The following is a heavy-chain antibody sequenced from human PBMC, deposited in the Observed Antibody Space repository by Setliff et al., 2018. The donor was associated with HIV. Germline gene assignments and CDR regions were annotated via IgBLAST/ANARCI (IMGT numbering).Heavy chain of an antibody. D-gene: IGHD5-18*01. V-gene: IGHV4-59*11. CDR2: IYYSGST. J-gene: IGHJ3*02. CDR1: GGSISSHY. CDR3: ARRGYSYGYADAFDI. Sequence: KTSETLSLTCTVSGGSISSHYWSWIRQPPGKGLEWIGSIYYSGSTNYHPSLKSRVTISVDTSKNQFSLKLSSVTAADTAVYYCARRGYSYGYADAFDIWGQGTMVTVSS.